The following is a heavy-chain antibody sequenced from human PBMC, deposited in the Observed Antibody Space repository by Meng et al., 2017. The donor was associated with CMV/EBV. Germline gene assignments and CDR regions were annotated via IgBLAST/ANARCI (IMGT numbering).Heavy chain of an antibody. CDR2: INPSGGST. D-gene: IGHD5-24*01. V-gene: IGHV1-46*01. J-gene: IGHJ4*02. CDR3: AREFDGYTFDY. CDR1: GYTFTRYY. Sequence: LVESGAEVNNPGDAGKVSCKPSGYTFTRYYMHWVRQAPGQGLEWIGIINPSGGSTSYAQKFQGRDTMTRDTSTSTVYMEQISLRSEDTAVYYCAREFDGYTFDYWGQGTLVTVSS.